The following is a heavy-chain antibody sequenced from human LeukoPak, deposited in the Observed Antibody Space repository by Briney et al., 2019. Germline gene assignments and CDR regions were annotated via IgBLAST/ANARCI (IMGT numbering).Heavy chain of an antibody. Sequence: ASVKVSCKASGYTFTSYGISWVRQAPGQGLEWMGGFDPEDGETIYAQKFQGRVTMTEDTSTDTAYMELSSLRSEDTAVYYCATGPAMDMDYWGQGTLVTVSS. CDR2: FDPEDGET. CDR3: ATGPAMDMDY. CDR1: GYTFTSYG. D-gene: IGHD2-2*03. J-gene: IGHJ4*02. V-gene: IGHV1-24*01.